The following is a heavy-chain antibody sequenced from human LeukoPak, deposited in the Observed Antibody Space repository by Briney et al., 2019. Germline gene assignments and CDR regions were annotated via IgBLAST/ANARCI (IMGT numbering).Heavy chain of an antibody. J-gene: IGHJ6*02. CDR1: GYTFTGYY. CDR3: ARDSQPRYYDILTGPPYYYGMDV. D-gene: IGHD3-9*01. Sequence: ASVKVSCKASGYTFTGYYMHWVRQAPGQGLECMGWINPNSGGTNYAQKFQGRVTMTRDTSISTAYMELSRLRSDDTAVYYCARDSQPRYYDILTGPPYYYGMDVWGQGTTVTVSS. V-gene: IGHV1-2*02. CDR2: INPNSGGT.